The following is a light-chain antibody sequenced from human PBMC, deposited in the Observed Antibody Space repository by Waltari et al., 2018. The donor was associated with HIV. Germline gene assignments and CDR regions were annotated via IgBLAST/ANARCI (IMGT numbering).Light chain of an antibody. CDR2: DAS. J-gene: IGKJ1*01. V-gene: IGKV3-11*01. CDR1: QSVSNY. CDR3: HQRSTWPRT. Sequence: EIVLTQSPATLSLSPGETTTLSCRASQSVSNYLAWYQQKSGQAPRLLIYDASNRATGIPARFSASGSGTDFTLTISSLQPEDFAFYYCHQRSTWPRTFGQGTKVEIK.